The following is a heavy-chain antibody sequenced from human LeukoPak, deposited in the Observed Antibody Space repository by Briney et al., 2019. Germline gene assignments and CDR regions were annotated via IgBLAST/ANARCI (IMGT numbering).Heavy chain of an antibody. CDR2: IGASGGTT. V-gene: IGHV3-23*01. CDR3: AKLSRSANAFDI. CDR1: GFPFTTYN. Sequence: QAGGSLRLSCAASGFPFTTYNMKWVRQAPGKGLEWVSAIGASGGTTYYADSVKGRFTISRDNSKNTLYLQMNSLRAEDTAVYYCAKLSRSANAFDIRGQGTMVTVSS. J-gene: IGHJ3*02.